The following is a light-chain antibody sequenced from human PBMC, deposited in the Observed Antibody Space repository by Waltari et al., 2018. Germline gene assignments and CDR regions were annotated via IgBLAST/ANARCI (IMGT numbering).Light chain of an antibody. CDR2: GAS. Sequence: EIVLTQSPGTPSLSTGERGTLSCRASQSVSRFLAWYQQKPGQAPRLLIYGASTRATGIPDRFSGSGSGTDFSLTISRLEPEDFAVYYCQKYDRLPATFGQGTKVEIK. J-gene: IGKJ1*01. CDR1: QSVSRF. V-gene: IGKV3-20*01. CDR3: QKYDRLPAT.